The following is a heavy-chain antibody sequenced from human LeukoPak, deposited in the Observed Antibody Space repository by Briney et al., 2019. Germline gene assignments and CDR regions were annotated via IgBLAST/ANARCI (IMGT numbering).Heavy chain of an antibody. D-gene: IGHD1-7*01. CDR2: INHSGST. CDR1: GGSFSGYY. Sequence: SETLSLTCAVYGGSFSGYYWSWIRQPPGKGLEWIGEINHSGSTNYNPSLKSRVTISVDTSKNQFSLKLSSVTAADTAVYYCARGLELYPDAFDIWGQGTMVTVSS. CDR3: ARGLELYPDAFDI. V-gene: IGHV4-34*01. J-gene: IGHJ3*02.